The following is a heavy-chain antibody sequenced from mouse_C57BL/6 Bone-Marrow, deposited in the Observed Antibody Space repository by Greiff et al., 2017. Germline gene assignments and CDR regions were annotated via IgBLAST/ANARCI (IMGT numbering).Heavy chain of an antibody. Sequence: VQLQQSGAELVKPGASVKLSCKASGYTFTSYWMHWVKQRPGQGLEWIGMIHPNSGSTNYNEKFKSKATLTVDKSSSTAYMQLSSLTSEDSAVYYCARWYYYGSSSWFAYWGQGTLVTVSA. CDR1: GYTFTSYW. J-gene: IGHJ3*01. D-gene: IGHD1-1*01. CDR3: ARWYYYGSSSWFAY. CDR2: IHPNSGST. V-gene: IGHV1-64*01.